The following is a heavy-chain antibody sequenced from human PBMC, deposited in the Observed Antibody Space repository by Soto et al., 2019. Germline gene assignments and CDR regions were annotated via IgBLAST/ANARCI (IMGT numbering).Heavy chain of an antibody. CDR1: GGTFSSYA. Sequence: QVQLVQSGAEVKKPGSSVKVSCKASGGTFSSYAISWVRQAPGQGLEWMGGIIPIFGTANYAQKFQGRVTITADESTSTAYMELSSLRSEDTAVSYCARISTTVTTFGVDAYGRDVWGQGTTVTVSS. V-gene: IGHV1-69*01. D-gene: IGHD4-17*01. J-gene: IGHJ6*02. CDR3: ARISTTVTTFGVDAYGRDV. CDR2: IIPIFGTA.